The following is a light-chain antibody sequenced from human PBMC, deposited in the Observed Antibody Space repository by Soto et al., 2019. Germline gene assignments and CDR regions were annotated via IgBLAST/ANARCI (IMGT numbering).Light chain of an antibody. CDR1: QSVSSNC. V-gene: IGKV3-20*01. J-gene: IGKJ1*01. CDR3: HQYGSSPWT. Sequence: EIVLAQSPGTLSLSPGERVTLSCRASQSVSSNCLAWYQQTPGQAPRLLIYGASSRATGIPDRFSGSGSGTDFTLTISRLEPEDFAVYYCHQYGSSPWTFGQGTKVDIK. CDR2: GAS.